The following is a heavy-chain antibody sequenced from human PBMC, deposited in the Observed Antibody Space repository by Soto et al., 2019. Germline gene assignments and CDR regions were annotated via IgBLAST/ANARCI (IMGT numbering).Heavy chain of an antibody. CDR2: IYHSGST. V-gene: IGHV4-4*02. CDR1: GGSISSSNW. CDR3: ARVTYGDNPYYFDY. Sequence: SETLSLTCAVSGGSISSSNWWSWVRQPPGKGLEWIGEIYHSGSTNYNPSLKSRVTISVDKSKNQFSLKLSSVTAADKAVYYCARVTYGDNPYYFDYWGQGTLVTVSS. J-gene: IGHJ4*02. D-gene: IGHD4-17*01.